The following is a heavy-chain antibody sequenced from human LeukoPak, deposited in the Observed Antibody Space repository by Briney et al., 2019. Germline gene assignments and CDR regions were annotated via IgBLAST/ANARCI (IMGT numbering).Heavy chain of an antibody. CDR3: ARVLSGPVGELFDY. Sequence: PGGSLRLSCAASGFTVSSNYMSWVRQAPGKGLEWVSVIYSGGSTYYADSVKGRFTISRDNSKNMLYLQMNSLRAEDTAVYYCARVLSGPVGELFDYWGQGTLVTVSS. CDR1: GFTVSSNY. CDR2: IYSGGST. J-gene: IGHJ4*02. D-gene: IGHD3-10*01. V-gene: IGHV3-53*01.